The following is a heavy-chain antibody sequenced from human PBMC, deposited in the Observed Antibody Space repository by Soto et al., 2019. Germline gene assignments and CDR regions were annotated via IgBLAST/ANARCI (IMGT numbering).Heavy chain of an antibody. V-gene: IGHV4-30-2*01. CDR2: IYHSGNT. Sequence: QVQLQESGSGLMKSSQTLSLTCAVSGGSVSSGDYSWSWIRQPPGKGLEWIGYIYHSGNTVYNPSLKSRVSISMDRSKNQFSLKLTSVTAADTAVYYCACDYGSGSYRFDSWGQGILVTVSS. J-gene: IGHJ4*02. CDR1: GGSVSSGDYS. CDR3: ACDYGSGSYRFDS. D-gene: IGHD3-10*01.